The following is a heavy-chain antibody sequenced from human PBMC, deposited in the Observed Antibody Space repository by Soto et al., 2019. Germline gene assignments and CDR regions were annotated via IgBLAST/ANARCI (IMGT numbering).Heavy chain of an antibody. Sequence: SETLSLTCVVSGYSISSCYYWGWMRQPPGKGLEWISSIYHSGSTYYNPSLKSRVTISVDTSKNQFSLKLSSVTAADTAVYYCARGAATVTPGWFDPWGQGTLVTVSS. D-gene: IGHD4-17*01. CDR3: ARGAATVTPGWFDP. CDR1: GYSISSCYY. V-gene: IGHV4-38-2*01. CDR2: IYHSGST. J-gene: IGHJ5*02.